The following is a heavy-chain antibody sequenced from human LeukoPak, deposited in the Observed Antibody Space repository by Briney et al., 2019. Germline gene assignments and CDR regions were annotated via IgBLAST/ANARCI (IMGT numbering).Heavy chain of an antibody. V-gene: IGHV4-39*01. CDR2: VNYAVNT. CDR1: GASISSSTYY. J-gene: IGHJ4*02. CDR3: ARHLGPYSASYLDY. Sequence: PGTLSLTCTVSGASISSSTYYWGRIRQSPGQGLEWTGSVNYAVNTYYNPSLKSRVTISADTSKNQFSLKMNFVTAADTALYYCARHLGPYSASYLDYWGQGSLVTVSS. D-gene: IGHD1-26*01.